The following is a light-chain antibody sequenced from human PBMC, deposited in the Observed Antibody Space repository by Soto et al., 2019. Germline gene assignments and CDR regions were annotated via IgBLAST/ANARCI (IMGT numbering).Light chain of an antibody. CDR1: QDVGKW. J-gene: IGKJ4*02. CDR2: GAS. CDR3: QQANSFPIT. V-gene: IGKV1-12*01. Sequence: DIQITQSPPSVSASVGDSVTITCRASQDVGKWLAWYQQKPGKAPTLLIHGASSLQSGVPPTYSGSGYGTDFTLTISILQPEDFATYYCQQANSFPITLGPGTKGEIK.